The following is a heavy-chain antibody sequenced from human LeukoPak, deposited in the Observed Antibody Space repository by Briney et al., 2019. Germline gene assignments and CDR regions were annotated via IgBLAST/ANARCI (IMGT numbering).Heavy chain of an antibody. V-gene: IGHV3-13*01. D-gene: IGHD3-16*01. CDR2: IGTESDT. CDR3: ARGERPPPYTTDSWFFDL. Sequence: GGSLRLSCAASGFRFSGSDMHWVRQVVGKGLEWVSTIGTESDTFYPGSVRGRFIISRENAKDSLYLQMNSLTAEDTAVYYCARGERPPPYTTDSWFFDLWGRGTLVTVSS. CDR1: GFRFSGSD. J-gene: IGHJ2*01.